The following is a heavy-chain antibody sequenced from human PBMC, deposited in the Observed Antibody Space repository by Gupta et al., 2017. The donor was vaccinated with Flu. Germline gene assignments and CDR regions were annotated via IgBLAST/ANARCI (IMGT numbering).Heavy chain of an antibody. Sequence: EVQLLESGGGLVQPGGSLRLSCAASGFTFGSYAMSWVRQAPGKGLEWVSAISGSGGSTYYADSVKGRFTISRDNSKNTLYLQMNSLRAEDTAVYYCAKDRSPGSIAAPFDYWGQGTLVTVSS. J-gene: IGHJ4*02. V-gene: IGHV3-23*01. CDR2: ISGSGGST. D-gene: IGHD6-13*01. CDR3: AKDRSPGSIAAPFDY. CDR1: GFTFGSYA.